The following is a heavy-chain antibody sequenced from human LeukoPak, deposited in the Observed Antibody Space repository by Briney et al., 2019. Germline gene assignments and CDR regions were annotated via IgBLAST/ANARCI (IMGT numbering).Heavy chain of an antibody. V-gene: IGHV1-18*01. Sequence: ASVKVSCKASGYTFTSYGISWVRQAPGQGLEWMGWISAYNGNTNYAQKFQGRVTMTRDTSTSTVYMELSSLRSEDTAVYYCARASLFAYGDYYYYYYGMDVWGQGTTVTVSS. CDR2: ISAYNGNT. J-gene: IGHJ6*02. CDR1: GYTFTSYG. CDR3: ARASLFAYGDYYYYYYGMDV. D-gene: IGHD4-17*01.